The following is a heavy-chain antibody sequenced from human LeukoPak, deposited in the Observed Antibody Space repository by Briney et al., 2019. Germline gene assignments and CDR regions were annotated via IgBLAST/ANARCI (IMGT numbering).Heavy chain of an antibody. CDR3: ARGFWSGSDY. V-gene: IGHV3-48*01. D-gene: IGHD3-3*01. CDR2: ISSSNSST. Sequence: PGGSLRLSCAVSGFTFSSYSMNWVRQAPGKGLEWVSYISSSNSSTYYADSVKGRFTVSRDNAKNSLYLQMNSLRAEDTAIYYCARGFWSGSDYWGQGTLVTVSS. CDR1: GFTFSSYS. J-gene: IGHJ4*02.